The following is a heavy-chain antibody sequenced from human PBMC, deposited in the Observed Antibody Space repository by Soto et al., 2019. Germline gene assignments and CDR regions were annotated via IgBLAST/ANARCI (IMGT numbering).Heavy chain of an antibody. D-gene: IGHD2-15*01. CDR2: ISLNGNFT. J-gene: IGHJ4*02. Sequence: EVQLVESGGDMVQPGRSLKLSCVGSGYSFEDYSMHWVRQAPGKGLEWVSGISLNGNFTGYADSVKGRFTISRDNAKNSLFLQMRSLSLEDTALYYCVGGSWFDWGQGTLVTVSP. CDR1: GYSFEDYS. V-gene: IGHV3-9*01. CDR3: VGGSWFD.